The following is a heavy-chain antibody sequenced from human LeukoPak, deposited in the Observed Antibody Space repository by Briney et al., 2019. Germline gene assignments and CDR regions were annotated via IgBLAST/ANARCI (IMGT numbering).Heavy chain of an antibody. J-gene: IGHJ4*02. D-gene: IGHD4-17*01. CDR1: GFTLDDYA. CDR2: ISWNSGSI. CDR3: AKDIGDGAHFDY. V-gene: IGHV3-9*01. Sequence: GGSLRLSCAASGFTLDDYAMHWVRQAPGKGLEWVSGISWNSGSIGYADSVKGRFTISRDNAKNSLYLQMNSLRAEDTALYYCAKDIGDGAHFDYWGQGTLVTVSS.